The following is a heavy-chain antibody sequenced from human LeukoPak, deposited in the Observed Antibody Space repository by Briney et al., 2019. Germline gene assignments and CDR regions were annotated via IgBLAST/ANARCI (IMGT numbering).Heavy chain of an antibody. Sequence: VASVTVSFKASGGTFISYAISWVRQAPGQGLEWMGGIIPIFGTANYAQKFQGRVTITADESTSTAYMELSSLRSEDTAVYYCARDQSENYYGSGSYSPDAFDIWGQGTMVTVSS. V-gene: IGHV1-69*01. D-gene: IGHD3-10*01. J-gene: IGHJ3*02. CDR3: ARDQSENYYGSGSYSPDAFDI. CDR1: GGTFISYA. CDR2: IIPIFGTA.